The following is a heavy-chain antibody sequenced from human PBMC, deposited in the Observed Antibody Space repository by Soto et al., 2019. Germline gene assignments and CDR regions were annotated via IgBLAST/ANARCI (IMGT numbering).Heavy chain of an antibody. CDR1: GAFIRGYY. J-gene: IGHJ5*01. CDR2: IYTSGRT. V-gene: IGHV4-4*07. CDR3: ARESTVAGTDNGFDS. D-gene: IGHD6-13*01. Sequence: QVQLQESGPGLVKPSETLYLTCTVPGAFIRGYYSSWIRQPAGKGLEWIGRIYTSGRTKYSPSLKGQATMSGDTSKRQNSLKLNSVTAAATAVYYCARESTVAGTDNGFDSWGQGTLVTVSS.